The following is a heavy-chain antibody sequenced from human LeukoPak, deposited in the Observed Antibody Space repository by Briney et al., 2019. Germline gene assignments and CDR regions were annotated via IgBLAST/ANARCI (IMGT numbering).Heavy chain of an antibody. D-gene: IGHD3-10*01. CDR1: GFIFSDYY. Sequence: GGSLRLSCAASGFIFSDYYMSWSRQAPGKGLEWVSYISSSGSTIYYADSVKGRFTISRDNAKNSLYLQMNSLRAEDTAVYYCARAVELSSRVDWFDPWGQGTLVTVSS. J-gene: IGHJ5*02. CDR3: ARAVELSSRVDWFDP. CDR2: ISSSGSTI. V-gene: IGHV3-11*01.